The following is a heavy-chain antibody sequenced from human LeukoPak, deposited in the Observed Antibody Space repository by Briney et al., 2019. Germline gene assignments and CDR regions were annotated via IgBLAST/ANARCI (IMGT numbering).Heavy chain of an antibody. CDR1: GGSISSYH. V-gene: IGHV4-59*08. CDR3: ARLSQEYIGSGFVY. J-gene: IGHJ4*02. D-gene: IGHD5-12*01. Sequence: PSETLSLTCTVSGGSISSYHWSWIRQPPGKGLEWVAYISYSGSTNYNPSLKSRVIVSVDTSKNQFYLTLTSVTAADTAVYYRARLSQEYIGSGFVYWGQGTLVTVSS. CDR2: ISYSGST.